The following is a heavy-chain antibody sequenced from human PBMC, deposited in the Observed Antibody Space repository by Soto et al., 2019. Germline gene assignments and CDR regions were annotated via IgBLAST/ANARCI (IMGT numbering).Heavy chain of an antibody. D-gene: IGHD2-2*02. CDR2: ISGSGGST. CDR3: AKDRGDIVVVPAAILTNPYYYGMDV. V-gene: IGHV3-23*01. J-gene: IGHJ6*02. CDR1: GFTFSSYA. Sequence: GGSLRLSCAASGFTFSSYAMSWVRQAPGKGLEWVSAISGSGGSTYYADSVKGRFTISRDNSKNTLYLQMNSLRAEDTAVYYCAKDRGDIVVVPAAILTNPYYYGMDVWGQGTTVTVSS.